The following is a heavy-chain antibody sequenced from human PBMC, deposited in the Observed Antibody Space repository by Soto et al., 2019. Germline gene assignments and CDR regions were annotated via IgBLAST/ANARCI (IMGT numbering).Heavy chain of an antibody. D-gene: IGHD2-2*01. Sequence: GASVKVSCKASGGTFSSYTISWVRQAPGQGLEWMGRIIPILGIANYAQKFQGRVTITADKSTSTAYMELSSLRSEDTAVYYCARDGVVVVPAARLTPRGDYYYYYMDVWGKVTTVTVSS. J-gene: IGHJ6*03. V-gene: IGHV1-69*04. CDR3: ARDGVVVVPAARLTPRGDYYYYYMDV. CDR1: GGTFSSYT. CDR2: IIPILGIA.